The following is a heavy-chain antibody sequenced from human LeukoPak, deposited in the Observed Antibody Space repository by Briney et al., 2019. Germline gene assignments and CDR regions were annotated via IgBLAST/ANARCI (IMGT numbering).Heavy chain of an antibody. V-gene: IGHV4-39*01. D-gene: IGHD1-26*01. Sequence: SETLSLTCTVSGGSISSSSYYWGWIRQPPGKGLEWIGSIYYSGSTYYNPSLKSRVTISVDTSKNQFSLKLSSVTAADTAVYYCARHVLSLHSGSYGDFDYWGQGTLVTVSS. CDR3: ARHVLSLHSGSYGDFDY. J-gene: IGHJ4*02. CDR2: IYYSGST. CDR1: GGSISSSSYY.